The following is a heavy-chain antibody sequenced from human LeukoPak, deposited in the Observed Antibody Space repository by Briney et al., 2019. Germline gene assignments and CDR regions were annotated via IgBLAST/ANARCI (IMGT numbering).Heavy chain of an antibody. CDR3: ARDREGAY. CDR1: GFTCSGYS. J-gene: IGHJ4*02. Sequence: PSGSLRFYGAASGFTCSGYSMIWVRQAPGKGLEGCSCISSSSSYIDYADSGKGRLTISRDNAKNSLFLEMNSLRGEETAVYYCARDREGAYWGQGTLVTVSS. CDR2: ISSSSSYI. D-gene: IGHD4/OR15-4a*01. V-gene: IGHV3-21*01.